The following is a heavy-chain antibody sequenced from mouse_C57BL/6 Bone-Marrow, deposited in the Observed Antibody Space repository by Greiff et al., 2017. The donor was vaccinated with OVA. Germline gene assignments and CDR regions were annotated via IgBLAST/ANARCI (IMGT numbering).Heavy chain of an antibody. V-gene: IGHV1-19*01. D-gene: IGHD4-1*01. CDR1: GYTFTDYY. CDR2: INPYNGGT. Sequence: EVKLMESGPVLVKPGASVKMSCKASGYTFTDYYMNWVKQSHGKSLEWIGVINPYNGGTSYNQKFKGKATLTVDKSSSTAYMELNSLTSEDSAVYYCAKLANWYYFDYWGQGTTLTVSS. CDR3: AKLANWYYFDY. J-gene: IGHJ2*01.